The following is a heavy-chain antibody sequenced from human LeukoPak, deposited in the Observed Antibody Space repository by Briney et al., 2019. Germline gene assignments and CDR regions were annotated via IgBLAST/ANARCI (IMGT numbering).Heavy chain of an antibody. CDR1: GFTFSRYW. J-gene: IGHJ4*02. CDR3: AKTSAGIRGGYFDY. V-gene: IGHV3-23*01. Sequence: GGSLRLSCAASGFTFSRYWMSWVRQAPGKGLEWVSLINDSGGNTYYADSVKGRFTISRDNSKNTLFLQMSSLRAEDTAVYYCAKTSAGIRGGYFDYWGQGTLVTVSS. D-gene: IGHD3-10*01. CDR2: INDSGGNT.